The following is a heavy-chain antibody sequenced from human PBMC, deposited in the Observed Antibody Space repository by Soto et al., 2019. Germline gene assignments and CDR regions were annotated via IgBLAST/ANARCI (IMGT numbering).Heavy chain of an antibody. Sequence: ASVKVSCKASGYTFTSYGISWVRQAPGQGLEWMGWISAYNGNTNYAQKLQGRVTMTTDTSTSTAYMELRSLRSDDTAVYYCARAAAVAGNDAFDLWGQGTMVTVSS. J-gene: IGHJ3*01. V-gene: IGHV1-18*04. D-gene: IGHD6-19*01. CDR1: GYTFTSYG. CDR3: ARAAAVAGNDAFDL. CDR2: ISAYNGNT.